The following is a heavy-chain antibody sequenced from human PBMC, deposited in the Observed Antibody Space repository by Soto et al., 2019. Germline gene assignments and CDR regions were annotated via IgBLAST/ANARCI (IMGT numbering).Heavy chain of an antibody. CDR2: IIPIFGTA. CDR3: ARVDTAMNILDY. CDR1: GGTFSSYA. J-gene: IGHJ4*02. V-gene: IGHV1-69*01. D-gene: IGHD5-18*01. Sequence: QVQLVQSGAEVKKPGSSVKVSCKASGGTFSSYAISWVRQAPGQGLEWMGGIIPIFGTANYAQKFQGRVTITADESTSTAYMELSSLSSEDTAVDYCARVDTAMNILDYWGQGTLVTVSS.